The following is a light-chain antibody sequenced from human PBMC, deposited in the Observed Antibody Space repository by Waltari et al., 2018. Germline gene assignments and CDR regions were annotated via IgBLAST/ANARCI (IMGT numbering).Light chain of an antibody. CDR1: QNINSY. V-gene: IGKV1-39*01. J-gene: IGKJ2*01. CDR2: TAS. CDR3: QQSHSAPYT. Sequence: DIQLTQSPSSLSASVGDRVTITCRASQNINSYLNWFHHKPGRAPELLIHTASNLQSGVPSRFSGSQSGTDFTLTIISLQTEDFATYFCQQSHSAPYTFGQGTRLEIK.